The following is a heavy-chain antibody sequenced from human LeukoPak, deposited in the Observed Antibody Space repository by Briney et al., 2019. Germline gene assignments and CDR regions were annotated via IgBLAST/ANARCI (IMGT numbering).Heavy chain of an antibody. CDR2: ISSSGSTI. J-gene: IGHJ6*02. CDR1: GFTFSDYY. V-gene: IGHV3-11*01. D-gene: IGHD2-21*02. CDR3: ARDRGVVTAIGYYYYGMDV. Sequence: PGGSLRLSCAASGFTFSDYYKSWIRHAPGKGLEWVSYISSSGSTIYYADSVKGRFTISRDNAKNSLYLQMNSLRAEDTAVYYCARDRGVVTAIGYYYYGMDVWGQGTTVTVSS.